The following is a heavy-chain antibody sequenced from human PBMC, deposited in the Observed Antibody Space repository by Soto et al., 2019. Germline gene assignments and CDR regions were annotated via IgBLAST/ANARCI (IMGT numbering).Heavy chain of an antibody. Sequence: QVQLQESGPGLVKPSETLSLTCTVSGGSISSNFWSWIRQPPRKGLEWIGNFYYTGSTNYNASLKSRVTITVDTSTNQFSRRLSSVTAADTAVYYCARLQRTVTAYYYYYDMDVWGQVTTVTVSS. J-gene: IGHJ6*02. D-gene: IGHD2-21*02. CDR2: FYYTGST. V-gene: IGHV4-59*01. CDR1: GGSISSNF. CDR3: ARLQRTVTAYYYYYDMDV.